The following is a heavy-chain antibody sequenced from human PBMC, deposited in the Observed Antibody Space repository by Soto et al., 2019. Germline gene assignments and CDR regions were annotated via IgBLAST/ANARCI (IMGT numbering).Heavy chain of an antibody. Sequence: QVQLVQSGAEVKKPGASVKVSCKASGYTFTSYDINWVRQATGQGFEYLGWMNPNSGNTGDVKKFQGRVTMTGDTSMRTAHRERSSLRSEDTAGYYCARGIKYVDYSMWVDPWGPGTLVTVSS. CDR3: ARGIKYVDYSMWVDP. V-gene: IGHV1-8*01. D-gene: IGHD4-17*01. CDR2: MNPNSGNT. J-gene: IGHJ5*02. CDR1: GYTFTSYD.